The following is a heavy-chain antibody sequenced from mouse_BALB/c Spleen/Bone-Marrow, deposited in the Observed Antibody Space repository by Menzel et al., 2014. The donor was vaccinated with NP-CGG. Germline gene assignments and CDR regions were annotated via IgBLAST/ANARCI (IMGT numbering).Heavy chain of an antibody. CDR1: GFTFSSYT. CDR2: ISSGGSYT. J-gene: IGHJ4*01. V-gene: IGHV5-6-4*01. D-gene: IGHD2-3*01. Sequence: EVHLVESGGGLVKPGGSLKLSCAASGFTFSSYTMSWVRQTPEKRLEWAATISSGGSYTYYPDSVKGRFTISRDNAKNTLYLQMSSLKSEDTAMYYCTRDLYDGYYYYAMDYWGQGTSVTVSS. CDR3: TRDLYDGYYYYAMDY.